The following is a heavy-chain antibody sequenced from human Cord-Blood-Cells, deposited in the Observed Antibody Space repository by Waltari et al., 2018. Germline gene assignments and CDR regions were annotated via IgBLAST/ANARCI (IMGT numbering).Heavy chain of an antibody. V-gene: IGHV3-23*01. D-gene: IGHD7-27*01. CDR3: AKDPNWGGLGYYFDY. CDR2: ISGSGGST. CDR1: GFTFSSYA. Sequence: EVQLLESGGGLVQPGGSLRLSCAASGFTFSSYAMSWVRQAPGQGLEWVSAISGSGGSTYYADSVKGRFTISRDNSKNTLYLQMNSLRAEDTAVYYCAKDPNWGGLGYYFDYWGQGTLVTVSS. J-gene: IGHJ4*02.